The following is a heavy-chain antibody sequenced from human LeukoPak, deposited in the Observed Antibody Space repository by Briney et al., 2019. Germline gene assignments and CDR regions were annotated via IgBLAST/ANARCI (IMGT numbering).Heavy chain of an antibody. Sequence: SETLSLTCAVYGGSFSGYYWTWIRQPPGKGLEWIGEINHSGSTNYNPSLKSRVTISVDTSKNHFSLKLSSVTAADTALYYCARGAEVQLWSYYFDYWGQGTLVTVSS. J-gene: IGHJ4*02. CDR3: ARGAEVQLWSYYFDY. D-gene: IGHD5-18*01. CDR1: GGSFSGYY. V-gene: IGHV4-34*01. CDR2: INHSGST.